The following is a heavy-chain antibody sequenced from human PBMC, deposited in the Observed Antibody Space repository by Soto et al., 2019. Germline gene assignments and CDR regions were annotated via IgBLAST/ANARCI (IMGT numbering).Heavy chain of an antibody. Sequence: SETLSLTCAVSGGSISSSNWWSWVRQPPGKGLEWIGEIYHSGSTNYNPSLKSRVTISVDKSKNQFSLKLSSVTAADTAVYYWARDLPSDFWSGYSLPYGMDVWGQGTTVTVSS. J-gene: IGHJ6*02. V-gene: IGHV4-4*02. CDR3: ARDLPSDFWSGYSLPYGMDV. CDR1: GGSISSSNW. CDR2: IYHSGST. D-gene: IGHD3-3*01.